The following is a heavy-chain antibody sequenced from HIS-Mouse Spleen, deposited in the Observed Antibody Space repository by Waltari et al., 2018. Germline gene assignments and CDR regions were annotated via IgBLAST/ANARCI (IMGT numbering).Heavy chain of an antibody. Sequence: VQLLESGGGLVKPGGSLRLSCAASVFTFSSNSRNWVRQAQGKGLEWVSSISSSSSYIYYADSVKGRFTISRDNAKNSLYLQMNSLRAEDTAVYYCASLYYDILTGYYRDYWGQGTLVTVSS. CDR2: ISSSSSYI. V-gene: IGHV3-21*01. CDR3: ASLYYDILTGYYRDY. CDR1: VFTFSSNS. D-gene: IGHD3-9*01. J-gene: IGHJ4*02.